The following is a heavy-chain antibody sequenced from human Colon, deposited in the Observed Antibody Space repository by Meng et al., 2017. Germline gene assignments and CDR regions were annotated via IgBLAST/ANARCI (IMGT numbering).Heavy chain of an antibody. CDR1: GGSISSSNW. Sequence: QVALQDAGPGLVKPSGTLSLTCAVSGGSISSSNWWSWVRQPPGKGLEWIGEIYHSGSTNYNPSLKSRVTISVDKSKNQFSLKLSSVTAADTAVYYCASFPPPGKQWLVTDYWGQGTLVTVSS. J-gene: IGHJ4*02. D-gene: IGHD6-19*01. CDR2: IYHSGST. V-gene: IGHV4-4*02. CDR3: ASFPPPGKQWLVTDY.